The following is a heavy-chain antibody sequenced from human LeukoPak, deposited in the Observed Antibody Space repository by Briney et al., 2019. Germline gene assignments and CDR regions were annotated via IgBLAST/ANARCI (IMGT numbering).Heavy chain of an antibody. CDR2: ISSSSSYI. D-gene: IGHD5-12*01. CDR1: GFTFSSYS. J-gene: IGHJ4*02. CDR3: ARNENSGWGYFDY. V-gene: IGHV3-21*04. Sequence: GGSLRLSCAASGFTFSSYSMNWVRQAPGKGLEWVSSISSSSSYIYYADSVKGRFTISRDNAKNSLYLQMNSLRAEDTAVYYCARNENSGWGYFDYWGQGTLVTVSS.